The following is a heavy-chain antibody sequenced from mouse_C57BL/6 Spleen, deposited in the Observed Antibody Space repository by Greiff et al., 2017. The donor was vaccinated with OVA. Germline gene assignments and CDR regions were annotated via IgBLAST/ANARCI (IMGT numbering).Heavy chain of an antibody. CDR1: GYTFTEYT. CDR3: ARHVGDYYGTLYAMDY. CDR2: FYPGSGSI. J-gene: IGHJ4*01. Sequence: VQLQESGAELVKPGASVKLSCKASGYTFTEYTIHWVKQRSGQGLEWIGWFYPGSGSIKYNEKFKDKATLTADKSSSTVYMELSRLTSEDSAVYFCARHVGDYYGTLYAMDYWGQGTSVTVSS. D-gene: IGHD1-1*01. V-gene: IGHV1-62-2*01.